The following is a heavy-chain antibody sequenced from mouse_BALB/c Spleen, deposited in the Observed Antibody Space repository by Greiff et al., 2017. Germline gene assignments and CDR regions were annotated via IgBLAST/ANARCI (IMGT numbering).Heavy chain of an antibody. D-gene: IGHD2-1*01. CDR3: ARLGNYDYAMDY. Sequence: EVKLVESGPGLVKPSQSLSLTCTVTGYSITSDYAWNWIRQFPGNKLEWMGYISYSGSTSYNPSLKSRISITRDTSKNQFFLQLNSVTTEDTATYYCARLGNYDYAMDYWGQGTSVTVSS. CDR2: ISYSGST. J-gene: IGHJ4*01. CDR1: GYSITSDYA. V-gene: IGHV3-2*02.